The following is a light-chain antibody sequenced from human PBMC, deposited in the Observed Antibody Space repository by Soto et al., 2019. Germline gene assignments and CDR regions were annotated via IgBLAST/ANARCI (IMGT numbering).Light chain of an antibody. CDR3: QPYNSWPLI. V-gene: IGKV3-15*01. J-gene: IGKJ4*01. CDR2: GIS. Sequence: EIVMTQSPATLSVSPGEGATLSCRASQSLSINLAWYQQKPGQAPRLLIYGISNRVPGIPVRFSASGSGTEFTLTISSLQSEDVAVYYCQPYNSWPLIFGGGTKVQI. CDR1: QSLSIN.